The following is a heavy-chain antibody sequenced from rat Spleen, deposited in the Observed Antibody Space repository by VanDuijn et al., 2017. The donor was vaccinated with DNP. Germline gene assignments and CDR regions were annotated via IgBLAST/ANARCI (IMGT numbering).Heavy chain of an antibody. V-gene: IGHV3-1*01. CDR1: GYSITSNY. CDR3: ARSSSILDYFNY. D-gene: IGHD1-6*01. J-gene: IGHJ2*01. CDR2: ISYSGST. Sequence: EVRLQESGPGLVKPSQSLSLTCSVTGYSITSNYWAWIRKFPGNKMEWIGHISYSGSTSYNPSLKSRIPITRDTSKNQFFLQLNSVTTEDTATYYCARSSSILDYFNYWGQGVMVTVSS.